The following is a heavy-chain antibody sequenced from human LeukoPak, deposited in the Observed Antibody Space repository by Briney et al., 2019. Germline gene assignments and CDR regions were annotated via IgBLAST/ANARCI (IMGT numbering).Heavy chain of an antibody. CDR2: ISGSGGST. Sequence: GGSLRLSCAASGFTFSSYAMSWVRQAPGKGLEWVSAISGSGGSTYYADSVKGRFTISRDNSKNTLYLQLNSLRAEDTAVYYCAKDMDSPDIDYDLWSGHMRNAFDIWGQGSMVTVSS. D-gene: IGHD3-3*01. V-gene: IGHV3-23*01. CDR1: GFTFSSYA. J-gene: IGHJ3*02. CDR3: AKDMDSPDIDYDLWSGHMRNAFDI.